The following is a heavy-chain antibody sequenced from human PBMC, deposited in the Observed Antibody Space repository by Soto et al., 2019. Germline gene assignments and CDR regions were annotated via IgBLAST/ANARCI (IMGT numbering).Heavy chain of an antibody. V-gene: IGHV1-69*13. J-gene: IGHJ5*02. CDR2: IIPIFGTA. D-gene: IGHD6-6*01. Sequence: ASVKVSCKASGGTFSSYAISWVRQAPGQGLEWMGGIIPIFGTANYAQKFQGRVTITADESTSTAYMELSSLRSEDTAVYYCAAIAARHGWFDPWGQGTLVTVSS. CDR3: AAIAARHGWFDP. CDR1: GGTFSSYA.